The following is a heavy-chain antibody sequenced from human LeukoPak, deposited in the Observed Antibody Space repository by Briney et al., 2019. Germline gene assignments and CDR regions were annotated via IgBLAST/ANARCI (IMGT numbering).Heavy chain of an antibody. CDR2: ISSSSSYI. CDR1: GFTFSSYS. D-gene: IGHD3-22*01. Sequence: GGSLRLSCAAPGFTFSSYSMNWVRQAPGKGLEWVSSISSSSSYIYYADSVKGRFTISRDNAKNSLYLQMNSLRAEDTAVYYCAKEEGITMIVVGSDYWGQGTLVTVSS. CDR3: AKEEGITMIVVGSDY. V-gene: IGHV3-21*01. J-gene: IGHJ4*02.